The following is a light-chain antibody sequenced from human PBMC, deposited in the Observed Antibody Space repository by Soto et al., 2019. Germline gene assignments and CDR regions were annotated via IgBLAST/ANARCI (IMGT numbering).Light chain of an antibody. CDR1: QRVDSY. Sequence: DIQVTQSPSSLSPSVGDSVTLSCQTSQRVDSYIHWYQHQSGKPPKLLIYAASTLQDGVPSRFSGGGSGTAFSLIITGLQPGDSATYYCQQTYTSVATFGQGTKV. CDR2: AAS. V-gene: IGKV1-39*01. CDR3: QQTYTSVAT. J-gene: IGKJ1*01.